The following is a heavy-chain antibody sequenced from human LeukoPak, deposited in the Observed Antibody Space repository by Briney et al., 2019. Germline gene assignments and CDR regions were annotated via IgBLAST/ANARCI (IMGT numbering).Heavy chain of an antibody. D-gene: IGHD3-10*01. J-gene: IGHJ6*03. V-gene: IGHV3-23*01. Sequence: GGSLRLSCAASGFTFSSYAMSWVRQAPGTGLEWVSAICGSGGSTYYADSVKGRFTISRDNSKKTLYLQMNSLRAEDTAVYYCAKAVDGSGSYYYYYYMDVWGKGTTVTVSS. CDR2: ICGSGGST. CDR1: GFTFSSYA. CDR3: AKAVDGSGSYYYYYYMDV.